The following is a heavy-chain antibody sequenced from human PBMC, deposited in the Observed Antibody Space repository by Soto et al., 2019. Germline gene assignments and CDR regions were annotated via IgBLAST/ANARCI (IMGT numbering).Heavy chain of an antibody. V-gene: IGHV4-61*01. CDR1: GASVSSGNYY. CDR2: ISYSGST. J-gene: IGHJ4*02. D-gene: IGHD1-26*01. Sequence: QVQLQESGPGLVKPSETLSLTCTVSGASVSSGNYYWSWIRQPPGKGLECIGYISYSGSTNYNPSLTRRVTISIDTSKNQFSLKLSSVTAADTAVYYCARGSGSYYASWGQGTLVTVSS. CDR3: ARGSGSYYAS.